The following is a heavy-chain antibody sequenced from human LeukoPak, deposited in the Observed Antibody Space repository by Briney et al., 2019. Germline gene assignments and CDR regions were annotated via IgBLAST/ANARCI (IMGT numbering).Heavy chain of an antibody. V-gene: IGHV5-51*01. Sequence: GEPRNISGQGSGSSFTGYGIAWVRQMPGKGLGWMGIIYPGDSNARYSPSFQGQVTISAAKSISTAYLQWSSLKASDTAMYYCARQGSSTWYVDYWGQGTLLTVSS. J-gene: IGHJ4*02. CDR1: GSSFTGYG. CDR2: IYPGDSNA. CDR3: ARQGSSTWYVDY. D-gene: IGHD6-13*01.